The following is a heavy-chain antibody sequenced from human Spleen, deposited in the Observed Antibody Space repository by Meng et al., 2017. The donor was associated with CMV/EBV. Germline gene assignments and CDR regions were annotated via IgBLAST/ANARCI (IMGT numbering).Heavy chain of an antibody. CDR1: GFTVSSNY. V-gene: IGHV3-11*04. CDR2: ISSSGSTI. D-gene: IGHD2-21*02. Sequence: LSLTCAASGFTVSSNYMSWVRQAPGKGLEWVSYISSSGSTIYYADSVKGRFTISRDNAKNSLYLQMNSLRAEDTAVYYCARDGGGDYLYGMDVWGLGTTVTVSS. CDR3: ARDGGGDYLYGMDV. J-gene: IGHJ6*02.